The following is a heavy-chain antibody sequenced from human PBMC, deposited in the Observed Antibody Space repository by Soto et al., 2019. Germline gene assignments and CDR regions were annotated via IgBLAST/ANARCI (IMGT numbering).Heavy chain of an antibody. D-gene: IGHD1-20*01. CDR1: GFTFSNYW. V-gene: IGHV3-7*01. Sequence: GGSLRLSCAASGFTFSNYWMSWVRQAPGKGLEWVANIKQDGSEKYYVDSVEGRFTLSRDTAKNSLHLQMNSLRAEDTAIYFCAMVAYNHGRIFDYWGQGTLVTVSS. CDR2: IKQDGSEK. J-gene: IGHJ4*01. CDR3: AMVAYNHGRIFDY.